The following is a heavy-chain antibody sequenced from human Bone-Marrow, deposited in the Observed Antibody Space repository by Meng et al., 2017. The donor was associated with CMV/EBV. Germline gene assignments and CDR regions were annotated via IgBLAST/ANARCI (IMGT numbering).Heavy chain of an antibody. D-gene: IGHD3-10*01. V-gene: IGHV4-59*01. Sequence: SETLSLTCTVSGGSISSYYWSWIRQPPGKGLEWIGYIYYSGSTNYNPSLKSRVTISVDTSKNQFSLKLSSVTAADTAVYYCARAPMVRGAPFDYWGQGTLVTVPS. J-gene: IGHJ4*02. CDR2: IYYSGST. CDR1: GGSISSYY. CDR3: ARAPMVRGAPFDY.